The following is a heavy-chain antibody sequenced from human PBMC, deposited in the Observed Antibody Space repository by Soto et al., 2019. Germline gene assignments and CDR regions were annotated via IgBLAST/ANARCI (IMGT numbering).Heavy chain of an antibody. CDR2: INHSGTT. V-gene: IGHV4-4*02. J-gene: IGHJ5*02. Sequence: PSETLSLTCGVSGGSISSRYWWTWVRQSPVKGLQWIGEINHSGTTTHNPSLTSRVTISVDKSKNEFSLKLTSVTAADTAVYYCARSRDWFDPWGQGTLVTVSS. CDR3: ARSRDWFDP. CDR1: GGSISSRYW.